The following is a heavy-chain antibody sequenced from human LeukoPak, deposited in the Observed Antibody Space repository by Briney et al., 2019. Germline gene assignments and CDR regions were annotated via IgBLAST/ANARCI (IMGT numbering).Heavy chain of an antibody. J-gene: IGHJ4*02. CDR3: ARGLSSGYSVYFDY. D-gene: IGHD3-22*01. V-gene: IGHV4-30-2*01. CDR1: GGSLSSGGYS. CDR2: IYHSGST. Sequence: SETLSLTCAVSGGSLSSGGYSWGWVRQPPGRGLEWIGYIYHSGSTYYNPSLKSRVTISVDRSKNQFSLKLSSVTAADTAVYYCARGLSSGYSVYFDYWGQGTLVTVSS.